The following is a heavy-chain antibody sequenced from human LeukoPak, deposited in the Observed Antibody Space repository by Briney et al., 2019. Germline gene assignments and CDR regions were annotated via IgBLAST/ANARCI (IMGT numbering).Heavy chain of an antibody. J-gene: IGHJ4*02. CDR2: ISSSSSYI. CDR1: GFTFSSYS. V-gene: IGHV3-21*01. D-gene: IGHD5-18*01. Sequence: GGSLRLSCAASGFTFSSYSMNWVRQAPGKGLEWVSSISSSSSYIYYADSVKGRFTISRDNAKNSLYLQMNSLRAEDTAVYYCVRDLTVDTAMVHADWGQGTLVTVSS. CDR3: VRDLTVDTAMVHAD.